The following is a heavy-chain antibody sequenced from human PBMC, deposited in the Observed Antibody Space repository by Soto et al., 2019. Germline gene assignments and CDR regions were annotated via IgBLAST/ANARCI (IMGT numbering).Heavy chain of an antibody. CDR2: IFYSGST. J-gene: IGHJ4*02. CDR1: GGSISSSSYY. V-gene: IGHV4-39*07. D-gene: IGHD6-13*01. CDR3: ARNPAAAGIRN. Sequence: SETLSLTCTVSGGSISSSSYYWGWIRQPPGKGLEWIGSIFYSGSTYYNPSLKSRVTISVDKSKNQFSLKLSSVTAADTAVYYCARNPAAAGIRNWGQGTLVTVS.